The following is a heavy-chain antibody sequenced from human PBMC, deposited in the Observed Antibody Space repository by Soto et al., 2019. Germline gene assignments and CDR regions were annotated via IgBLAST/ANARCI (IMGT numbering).Heavy chain of an antibody. Sequence: SLRLSCAASGFTFSNYGMHWVRQAPGKGLEWVXVISXDXSXXXXXXSVKGRFTISRDNSKNTLYMQMNSLRDEDTAVYYCAKAGSSQNFDYWGQGNLVTVSS. CDR1: GFTFSNYG. V-gene: IGHV3-30*18. D-gene: IGHD6-6*01. J-gene: IGHJ4*02. CDR3: AKAGSSQNFDY. CDR2: ISXDXSXX.